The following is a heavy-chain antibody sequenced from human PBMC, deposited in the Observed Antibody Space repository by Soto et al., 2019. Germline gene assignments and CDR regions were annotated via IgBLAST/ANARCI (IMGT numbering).Heavy chain of an antibody. CDR1: GGSISSSSYY. CDR3: ARLIRCKTPSCYFDY. J-gene: IGHJ4*02. Sequence: QLQLQESGPGLVKPSETLSLTCTVSGGSISSSSYYWAWVRQPPGKGLEWIGSIYYSGTTYYNPSLKSRVAISEDTYKNQFSLKLSSVTAADTAVFYCARLIRCKTPSCYFDYWGQGTLVTVSS. CDR2: IYYSGTT. V-gene: IGHV4-39*01. D-gene: IGHD2-2*01.